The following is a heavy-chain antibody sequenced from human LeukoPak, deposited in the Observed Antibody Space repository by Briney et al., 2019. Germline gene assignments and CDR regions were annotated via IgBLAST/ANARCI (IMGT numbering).Heavy chain of an antibody. V-gene: IGHV1-18*01. CDR3: ARASLDH. CDR2: ISTYNGNT. J-gene: IGHJ4*02. Sequence: ASVKVSCKASGYTSVTYGINWVRQAPGQGPEWIGWISTYNGNTKYALKFQDRVTLTRDTSTTTAYMELKSLTSDDRAVYYCARASLDHWGQGTLVIVSS. CDR1: GYTSVTYG.